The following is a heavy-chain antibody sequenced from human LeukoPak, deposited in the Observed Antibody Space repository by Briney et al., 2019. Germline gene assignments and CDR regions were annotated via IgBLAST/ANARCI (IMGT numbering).Heavy chain of an antibody. V-gene: IGHV3-21*01. CDR3: AREGIGGHRSFDY. CDR2: ISSSSSYI. D-gene: IGHD1-26*01. J-gene: IGHJ4*02. CDR1: GFTFSSYS. Sequence: PGGTLRLSCAASGFTFSSYSMNWVRQAPGKGLEWVSSISSSSSYIYYPDSVKGRFTISRDNATNSLYLQMNSPRDEDTAVYYCAREGIGGHRSFDYWGQGTLVTVSS.